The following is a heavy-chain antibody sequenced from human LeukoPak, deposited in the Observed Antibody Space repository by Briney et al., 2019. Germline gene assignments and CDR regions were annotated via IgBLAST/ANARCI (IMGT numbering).Heavy chain of an antibody. J-gene: IGHJ3*02. V-gene: IGHV4-4*07. CDR2: IYTSGST. CDR3: ASDKLDYDFWSGSPNAFDI. Sequence: SETLSLTCTVSGGSISSYYWSWIRQPAGKGLEWIGRIYTSGSTNYNPSLKSRVTMSVDTSKNQFSLKLSSVTAADTAVYYCASDKLDYDFWSGSPNAFDIWGQGTMVTVSS. D-gene: IGHD3-3*01. CDR1: GGSISSYY.